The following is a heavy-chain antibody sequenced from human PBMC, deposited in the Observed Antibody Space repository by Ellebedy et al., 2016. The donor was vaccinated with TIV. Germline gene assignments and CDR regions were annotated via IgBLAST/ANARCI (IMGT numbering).Heavy chain of an antibody. CDR1: GFTVSSVY. J-gene: IGHJ4*02. CDR3: VRRAVDY. CDR2: IYSDAAT. V-gene: IGHV3-66*01. Sequence: GESLKISCAASGFTVSSVYVSWVRQAPGKGLEWLSVIYSDAATYYADSVKGRFTISRDNAKNSLYLQMNSLRDEDTAVYHCVRRAVDYWGQGTLVTVSS.